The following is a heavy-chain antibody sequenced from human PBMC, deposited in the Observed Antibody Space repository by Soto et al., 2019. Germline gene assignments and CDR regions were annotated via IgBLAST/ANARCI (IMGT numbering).Heavy chain of an antibody. CDR1: GFSLSTSGVG. J-gene: IGHJ4*02. CDR3: AHRPHYGSGSLFFDY. CDR2: IYWNDDK. V-gene: IGHV2-5*01. D-gene: IGHD3-10*01. Sequence: ESGPTLVNPTQTLTLTCTFSGFSLSTSGVGVGWIRQPPGKALEWLALIYWNDDKRYSPSLKSRLTITKDTSKNQVVLTMTNMDPVDTATYYCAHRPHYGSGSLFFDYWGQGTLVTVSS.